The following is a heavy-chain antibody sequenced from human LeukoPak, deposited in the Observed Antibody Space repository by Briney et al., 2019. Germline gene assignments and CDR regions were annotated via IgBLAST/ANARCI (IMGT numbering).Heavy chain of an antibody. CDR2: ISEKGGTK. D-gene: IGHD3-10*01. J-gene: IGHJ4*02. CDR1: GISLSNYA. CDR3: AKRGVVIRGLLVIGYQQEAYHYDF. V-gene: IGHV3-23*01. Sequence: GGSLRLSCVVSGISLSNYAMTWVRQAPGKGLEWVSYISEKGGTKTYADSVKGRFTIARDTSLNTLYLQMNNLRAEDTAVYFCAKRGVVIRGLLVIGYQQEAYHYDFWGQGVLVTVSS.